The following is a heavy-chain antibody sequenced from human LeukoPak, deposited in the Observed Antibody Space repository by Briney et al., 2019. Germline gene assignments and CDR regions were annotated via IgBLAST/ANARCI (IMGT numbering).Heavy chain of an antibody. Sequence: GGSLRLSCAASGFTFSDAWMSWVRQAPGKGLEWVGLIKSKTDGGTTDYAAPVKGRFTISRDDSKNTLYLQMNSLKTEDTAVYYCTTDPYYYDSSGYPFDYWGQGTLATVSS. D-gene: IGHD3-22*01. CDR2: IKSKTDGGTT. CDR1: GFTFSDAW. CDR3: TTDPYYYDSSGYPFDY. J-gene: IGHJ4*02. V-gene: IGHV3-15*01.